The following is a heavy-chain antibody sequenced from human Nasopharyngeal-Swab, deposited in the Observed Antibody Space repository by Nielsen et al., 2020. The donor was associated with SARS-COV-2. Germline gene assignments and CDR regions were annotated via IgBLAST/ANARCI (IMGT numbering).Heavy chain of an antibody. V-gene: IGHV3-23*01. CDR3: AKGPEITMIVVVYPFDY. CDR2: ISGSGGST. CDR1: GFTFSSYS. Sequence: GESLKISCAASGFTFSSYSMSWVRQAPGTGLEWVSAISGSGGSTYYADSVKGRFTISRDNSKNTLYLQMNSLRAEDTAVYYCAKGPEITMIVVVYPFDYWGQGTLVTVSS. D-gene: IGHD3-22*01. J-gene: IGHJ4*02.